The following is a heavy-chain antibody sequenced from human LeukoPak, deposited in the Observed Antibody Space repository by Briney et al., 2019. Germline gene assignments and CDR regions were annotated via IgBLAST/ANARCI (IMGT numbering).Heavy chain of an antibody. D-gene: IGHD6-19*01. CDR2: IKQDGSEK. J-gene: IGHJ4*02. CDR3: ARERGQWLVRSYFDY. V-gene: IGHV3-7*01. Sequence: SGGSLRLSCAASGFTFSSYWMSWVRQAPGKGLEWVANIKQDGSEKYYVDSVKGRFTISRDNAKNSLYLQMNSLRAEDTAVYYCARERGQWLVRSYFDYWGQGTLVTVSS. CDR1: GFTFSSYW.